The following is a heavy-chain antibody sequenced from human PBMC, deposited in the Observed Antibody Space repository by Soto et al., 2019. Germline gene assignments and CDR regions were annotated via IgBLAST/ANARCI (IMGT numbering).Heavy chain of an antibody. CDR2: IYHSGST. Sequence: QLQLQESGSGLVKPSQTLSLTCAVSGGSISSGGYSWSWIRQPPGKGLEWIGYIYHSGSTYYNPSLKSRXXIXVDXSKNQFSLKLSSVTAADTAVYYCARATMTEHWFDPWGQGTLVTVSS. J-gene: IGHJ5*02. CDR3: ARATMTEHWFDP. D-gene: IGHD4-17*01. CDR1: GGSISSGGYS. V-gene: IGHV4-30-2*01.